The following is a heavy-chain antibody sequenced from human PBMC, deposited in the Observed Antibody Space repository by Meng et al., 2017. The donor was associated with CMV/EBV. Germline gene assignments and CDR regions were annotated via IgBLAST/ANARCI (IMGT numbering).Heavy chain of an antibody. D-gene: IGHD6-13*01. V-gene: IGHV3-23*03. Sequence: GESLKISCAASGFTFSSYAMSWVRQAPGKGLEWVSGIYIGGSSTYYADSVKGRFTISRDNSKNTLYLQMNSLRAEDTAVYYCAKFYAAGLWYYYGMDVWGQGTTVTVSS. CDR3: AKFYAAGLWYYYGMDV. CDR1: GFTFSSYA. J-gene: IGHJ6*02. CDR2: IYIGGSST.